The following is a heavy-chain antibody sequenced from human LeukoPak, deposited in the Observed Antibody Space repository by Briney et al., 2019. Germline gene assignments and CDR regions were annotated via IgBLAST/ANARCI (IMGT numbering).Heavy chain of an antibody. CDR3: ARSIEVVVITPFDY. CDR1: GFTFSSFA. Sequence: GSLRLSCAASGFTFSSFAMSWVRQAPGKGLEWIGEIDHSGSTNYNPSLKSRVTISVDTSKNQFSLKLSSVTAADTAVYYCARSIEVVVITPFDYWGQGTLVTVSS. D-gene: IGHD3-22*01. CDR2: IDHSGST. V-gene: IGHV4-34*01. J-gene: IGHJ4*02.